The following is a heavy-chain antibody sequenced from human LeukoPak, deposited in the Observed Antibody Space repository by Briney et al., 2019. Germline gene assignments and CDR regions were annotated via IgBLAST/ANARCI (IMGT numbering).Heavy chain of an antibody. D-gene: IGHD3-10*01. CDR2: IYSGGST. CDR1: GFTVSSNY. CDR3: AREGYYGSGSYSISYAFDI. J-gene: IGHJ3*02. Sequence: GGSLRLSCAASGFTVSSNYMSWVRQAPGKGLEWVSVIYSGGSTYYADSVKGRFTNSRDNSKNTLYLQMNSLRAEDTAVYYCAREGYYGSGSYSISYAFDIWGQGTMVTVSS. V-gene: IGHV3-53*01.